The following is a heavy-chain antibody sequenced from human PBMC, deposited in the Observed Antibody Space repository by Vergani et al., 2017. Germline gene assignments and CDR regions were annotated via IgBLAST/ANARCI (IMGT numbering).Heavy chain of an antibody. CDR3: AIDRRVFSYMDV. Sequence: QVQLVQSGAEVKKPGASVKVSCKASGYTFTSYAMHWVRQAPGQRLEWMGWINAGNGNTKYYQKFQGRVTITRDTSTSTAYMELSSLGSDDTAVYYCAIDRRVFSYMDVWGKGTTVTVSS. J-gene: IGHJ6*03. CDR1: GYTFTSYA. CDR2: INAGNGNT. V-gene: IGHV1-3*01.